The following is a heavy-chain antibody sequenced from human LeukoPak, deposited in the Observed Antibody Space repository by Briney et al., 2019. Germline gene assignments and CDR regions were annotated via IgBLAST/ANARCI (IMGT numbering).Heavy chain of an antibody. J-gene: IGHJ4*02. CDR2: IYYSGST. Sequence: SETLSLTCTVSGGSISSYYWSWIRQPPGKGLEWIGYIYYSGSTNYNPSLKSRVTISVDTSKNQFSLKLSSVTAADTAVYYCARASGSSDFDYWGRGTLVTVSS. D-gene: IGHD1-26*01. CDR1: GGSISSYY. CDR3: ARASGSSDFDY. V-gene: IGHV4-59*01.